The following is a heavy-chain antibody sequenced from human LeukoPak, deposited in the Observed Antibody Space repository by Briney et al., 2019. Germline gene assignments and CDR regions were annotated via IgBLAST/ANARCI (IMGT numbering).Heavy chain of an antibody. Sequence: GESLKISCKGSGYRFNAYWIAWVRQMPGKGLEWMGIIYPDDSDNRYSPSFQGQVTISADKSISTAYLQWSSLKASDTAMYYCARARRTNIAAHLAEYFQHWGQGTLVTVSS. CDR3: ARARRTNIAAHLAEYFQH. CDR1: GYRFNAYW. V-gene: IGHV5-51*01. J-gene: IGHJ1*01. D-gene: IGHD6-6*01. CDR2: IYPDDSDN.